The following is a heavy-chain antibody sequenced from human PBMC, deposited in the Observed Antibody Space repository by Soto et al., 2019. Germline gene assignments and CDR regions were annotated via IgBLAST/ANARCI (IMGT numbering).Heavy chain of an antibody. V-gene: IGHV4-4*02. J-gene: IGHJ5*02. CDR1: GGTIRSSNW. CDR2: IYHSGST. D-gene: IGHD6-19*01. CDR3: ARAKAVAGPNWFDP. Sequence: SETQSLTCAVSGGTIRSSNWWSWVRQPPGKGLEWIGEIYHSGSTNYNPSLKSRVTISVDKSKNQFSLKLSSVTAADTAVYYCARAKAVAGPNWFDPWGQGTLVTVSS.